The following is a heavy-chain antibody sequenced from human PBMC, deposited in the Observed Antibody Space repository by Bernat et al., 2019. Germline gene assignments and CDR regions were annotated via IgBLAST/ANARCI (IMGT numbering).Heavy chain of an antibody. J-gene: IGHJ4*02. Sequence: EVQLLESGGDLVQPGGSLRLSCAASGFTFTEYAMSWVRRAPGKGLEWLSRISGSGDSSYYADSVKGRFTISRDSSRTTLYLQMNSLRAEDTAVYYCAPLGTLFDYWGQGTLVTVSS. CDR3: APLGTLFDY. V-gene: IGHV3-23*01. CDR1: GFTFTEYA. CDR2: ISGSGDSS. D-gene: IGHD4-23*01.